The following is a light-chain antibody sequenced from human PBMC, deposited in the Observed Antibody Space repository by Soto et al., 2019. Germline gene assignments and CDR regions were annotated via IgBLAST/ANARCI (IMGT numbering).Light chain of an antibody. Sequence: DIQMTQSPSSLSASVGDRVTITCRASQSIITYLNWYQQKPGQAPKLLIYVASSLQSGVPSRFGGSGSGTDFTLTISSLQPEDFATYYCQQSYTTPYTFGQGTKLEIK. CDR1: QSIITY. J-gene: IGKJ2*01. CDR2: VAS. CDR3: QQSYTTPYT. V-gene: IGKV1-39*01.